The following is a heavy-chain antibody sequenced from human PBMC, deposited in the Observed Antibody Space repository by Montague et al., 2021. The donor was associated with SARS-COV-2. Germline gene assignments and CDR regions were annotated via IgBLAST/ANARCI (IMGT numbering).Heavy chain of an antibody. Sequence: SMILSCAASGFTFSSYGMHWVRQAPVKGLEWVAVIWYDGSNKYYXDSVKGRFTISRDNSKNTLYLQMNSLRAEDTAVYYCASQSSPIHAFDIWGQGTMVTVSS. V-gene: IGHV3-33*01. J-gene: IGHJ3*02. CDR1: GFTFSSYG. CDR2: IWYDGSNK. CDR3: ASQSSPIHAFDI. D-gene: IGHD2-2*02.